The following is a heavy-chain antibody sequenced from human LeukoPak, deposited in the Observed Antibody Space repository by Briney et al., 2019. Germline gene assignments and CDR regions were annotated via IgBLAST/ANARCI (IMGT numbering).Heavy chain of an antibody. V-gene: IGHV4-39*07. J-gene: IGHJ6*03. CDR2: IYYSGST. CDR1: GGSISSSSYY. Sequence: SETLSLTCTVSGGSISSSSYYWGWIRQPPGKGLEWIGSIYYSGSTYYNPSLKSRVTISVDTSKNQFSLKLSSVTAADTAVYYCARFPGGAEYRHYYYMDVWGKGTTVTVSS. D-gene: IGHD1-14*01. CDR3: ARFPGGAEYRHYYYMDV.